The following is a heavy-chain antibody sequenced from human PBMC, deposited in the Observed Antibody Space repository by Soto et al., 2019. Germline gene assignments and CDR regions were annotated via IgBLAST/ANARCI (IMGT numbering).Heavy chain of an antibody. CDR3: ATKSWELTRGAFDI. CDR2: FDPEDGET. J-gene: IGHJ3*02. V-gene: IGHV1-24*01. D-gene: IGHD1-26*01. CDR1: GYTLTELS. Sequence: WASVKVSCKVSGYTLTELSMHWVRQAPGKGLEWMGGFDPEDGETIYAQKFQGRVTMTEDTSTDTAYMELSSLRSEDTAVYYCATKSWELTRGAFDIWGQGTMVTVSS.